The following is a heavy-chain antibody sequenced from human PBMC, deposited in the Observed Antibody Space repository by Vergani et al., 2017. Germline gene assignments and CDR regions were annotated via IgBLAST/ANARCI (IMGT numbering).Heavy chain of an antibody. Sequence: EVQLVESGGGLVQPGGSLRLSCAASGFTFSNSDMNWVHQAPGKGLEWVSYISSSSSYTNYADSVKGRVTISRDNAKNSLYLQMNSLRAEDTAVYYCARYSSSWDLFDYWGQGTLVTVSS. CDR1: GFTFSNSD. J-gene: IGHJ4*02. CDR2: ISSSSSYT. CDR3: ARYSSSWDLFDY. D-gene: IGHD6-13*01. V-gene: IGHV3-48*04.